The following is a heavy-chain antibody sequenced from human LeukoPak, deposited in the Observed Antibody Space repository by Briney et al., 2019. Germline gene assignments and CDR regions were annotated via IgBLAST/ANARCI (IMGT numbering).Heavy chain of an antibody. V-gene: IGHV4-38-2*01. CDR1: GYSISSGYY. Sequence: SETLSLTCAVSGYSISSGYYWGWIRQPPGKGLEWIGRIYHSGSTYYNPSLKSRVTISVDTSKNQFSLKLSSVTAADTAVYYCASMDYYGSGSYPLGVYFDYCAQGTLVTVSS. CDR2: IYHSGST. J-gene: IGHJ4*02. CDR3: ASMDYYGSGSYPLGVYFDY. D-gene: IGHD3-10*01.